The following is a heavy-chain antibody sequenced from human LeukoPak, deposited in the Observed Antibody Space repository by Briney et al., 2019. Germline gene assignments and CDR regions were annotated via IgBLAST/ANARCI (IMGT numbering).Heavy chain of an antibody. CDR2: INHSGST. D-gene: IGHD6-13*01. Sequence: PLETLSLTCAVYGYSLTNHYWICIRQPPGKGLEWIGEINHSGSTNYNPSLKSRVTISVDTSKNQFFLKLSSVTAADTAVYYCARGPAAVHPWGQGTLVTVSS. J-gene: IGHJ5*02. CDR1: GYSLTNHY. V-gene: IGHV4-34*01. CDR3: ARGPAAVHP.